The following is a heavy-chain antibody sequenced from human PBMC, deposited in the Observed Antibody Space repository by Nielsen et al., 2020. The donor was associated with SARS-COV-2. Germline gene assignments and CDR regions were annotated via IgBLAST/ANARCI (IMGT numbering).Heavy chain of an antibody. V-gene: IGHV3-48*03. CDR1: GFTFSSYD. Sequence: GESLNISCAVSGFTFSSYDFNWVRQAPGKGLEWISYISRSGATKFYADSVKGRFTISRDTARKSIYLQLNNLRAYDTAVYYCARPSPNDYVYFVVWVQGTLVTVSS. D-gene: IGHD4-17*01. CDR3: ARPSPNDYVYFVV. J-gene: IGHJ4*02. CDR2: ISRSGATK.